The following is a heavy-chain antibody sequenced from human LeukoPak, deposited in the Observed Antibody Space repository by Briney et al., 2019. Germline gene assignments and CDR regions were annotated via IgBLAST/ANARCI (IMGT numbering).Heavy chain of an antibody. D-gene: IGHD6-19*01. Sequence: GGSLRLSCAASGFIFSSYWMSWVRQAPGKGLEWVANIKEDGSEKYYVDSVKGRFTISRDNAKNSLYLQMNSLRAEDTAVYYCAREYRQWLVRYYYGMDVWGKGTTVTVSS. CDR1: GFIFSSYW. CDR2: IKEDGSEK. V-gene: IGHV3-7*01. CDR3: AREYRQWLVRYYYGMDV. J-gene: IGHJ6*04.